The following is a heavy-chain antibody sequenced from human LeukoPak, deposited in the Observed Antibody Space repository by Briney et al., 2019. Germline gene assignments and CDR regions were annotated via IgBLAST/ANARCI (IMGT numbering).Heavy chain of an antibody. CDR2: ISSSSSYI. CDR1: AFTFSSYS. CDR3: AREFVAARRGYYYGMDV. D-gene: IGHD6-6*01. Sequence: GGSLRLSCAASAFTFSSYSMNWVRQAPGKGLEWVSSISSSSSYIYYADSVKGRFTISRDNAKNSLYLQMNSLRAEDTAVYYCAREFVAARRGYYYGMDVWGQGTTVTVSS. V-gene: IGHV3-21*01. J-gene: IGHJ6*02.